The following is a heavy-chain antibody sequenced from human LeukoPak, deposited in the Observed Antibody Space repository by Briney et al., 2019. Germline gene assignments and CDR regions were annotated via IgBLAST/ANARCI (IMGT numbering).Heavy chain of an antibody. D-gene: IGHD2-2*01. CDR3: ARSVVPAAISYYYYYYMDV. V-gene: IGHV1-18*01. CDR2: ISAYNGNT. Sequence: VASVKVSCKASGYTFTSYGISWVRQAPGQGLEWMGWISAYNGNTNYAQKLQGRVTMTTDTSTSTAYMELRGLRSDDTAVYYCARSVVPAAISYYYYYYMDVWGKGTTVTVSS. J-gene: IGHJ6*03. CDR1: GYTFTSYG.